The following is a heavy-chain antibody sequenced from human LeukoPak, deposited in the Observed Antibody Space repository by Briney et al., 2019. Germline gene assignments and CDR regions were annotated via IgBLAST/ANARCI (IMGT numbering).Heavy chain of an antibody. V-gene: IGHV1-18*01. Sequence: ASVKVSCKASNYSFTTYSISWVRQAPGQGVEWMGKISVYNGDTNYAQRLQGRVIMTTDMSTTTAYMELRSLRSDDTAVYFCARDSGWEFDYWGQGTPVIVSS. J-gene: IGHJ4*02. CDR1: NYSFTTYS. CDR3: ARDSGWEFDY. CDR2: ISVYNGDT. D-gene: IGHD1-26*01.